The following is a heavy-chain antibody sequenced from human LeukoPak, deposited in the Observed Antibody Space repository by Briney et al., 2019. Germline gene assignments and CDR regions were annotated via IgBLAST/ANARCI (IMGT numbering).Heavy chain of an antibody. CDR2: ISSSGSTI. V-gene: IGHV3-48*03. CDR1: GFTFSSYE. CDR3: ARSIAARFRWFDP. D-gene: IGHD6-6*01. Sequence: PGGSLRLSCAASGFTFSSYEMNWVRQAPGKGLEWVSYISSSGSTIYYADSVKGRFTISRDNAKNSLYLQMNSLRAEDTAVYYCARSIAARFRWFDPWGQGTLVTVSS. J-gene: IGHJ5*02.